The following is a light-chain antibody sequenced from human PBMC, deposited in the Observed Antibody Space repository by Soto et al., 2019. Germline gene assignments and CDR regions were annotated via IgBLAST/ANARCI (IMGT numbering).Light chain of an antibody. CDR3: MQAPHWPQT. CDR2: KIY. V-gene: IGKV2-30*01. Sequence: DVMMTQSPVSLPVNLGQPASISCRSSPSLVYSDGNTYLTWFQQRPGQSQRRLIYKIYNRDSGGPDRFSGSGSSTDLILKICREEAEAVHGYYRMQAPHWPQTICQGNKLEIK. CDR1: PSLVYSDGNTY. J-gene: IGKJ1*01.